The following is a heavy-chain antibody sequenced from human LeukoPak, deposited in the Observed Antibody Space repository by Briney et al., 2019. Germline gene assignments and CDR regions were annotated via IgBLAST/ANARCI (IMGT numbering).Heavy chain of an antibody. CDR3: VRIVGHTTTDF. J-gene: IGHJ4*02. Sequence: PGGSLRLSCVASGFTFSSYAMHWVRQAPGKGLEWVAVISDDGSNKYYADSVRGRFTISRDNSKNTLYLQMNSVTYEDTAVYFCVRIVGHTTTDFWGQGTIVTVSS. V-gene: IGHV3-30-3*01. CDR2: ISDDGSNK. D-gene: IGHD1-26*01. CDR1: GFTFSSYA.